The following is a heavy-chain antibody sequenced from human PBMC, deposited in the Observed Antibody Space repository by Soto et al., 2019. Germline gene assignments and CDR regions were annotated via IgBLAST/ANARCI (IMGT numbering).Heavy chain of an antibody. V-gene: IGHV4-39*07. CDR3: ARDSRGLGQQVFDY. CDR2: MFYSVST. CDR1: GSSINSSGYY. D-gene: IGHD6-13*01. Sequence: SETLSLTCTVSGSSINSSGYYWGWIRQPPGKGLEWIGSMFYSVSTNYNPSLKSRVTISVDTSKNQFSLKLSSVTAADTAVYYCARDSRGLGQQVFDYWGQGTLVTVSS. J-gene: IGHJ4*02.